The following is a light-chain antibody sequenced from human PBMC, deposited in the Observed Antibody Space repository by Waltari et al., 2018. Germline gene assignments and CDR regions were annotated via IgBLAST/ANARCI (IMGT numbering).Light chain of an antibody. J-gene: IGLJ3*02. CDR2: RKN. Sequence: SVLTQPHSASRTPGQSATISCSGSRSNIGSPYVLWYQQLPGTAPKHLSYRKNQRPSGVTDRFSGSKSGTSASLAISGLRSEDEADYHCAVWDDSLSAWVFGGGTKLTVL. V-gene: IGLV1-47*01. CDR3: AVWDDSLSAWV. CDR1: RSNIGSPY.